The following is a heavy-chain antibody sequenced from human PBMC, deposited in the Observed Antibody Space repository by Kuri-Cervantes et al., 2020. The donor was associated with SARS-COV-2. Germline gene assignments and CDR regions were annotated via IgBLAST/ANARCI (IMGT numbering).Heavy chain of an antibody. CDR1: GYTFTSYY. V-gene: IGHV1-46*01. J-gene: IGHJ4*02. D-gene: IGHD3-22*01. Sequence: ASVKVSCKASGYTFTSYYMHWVRQAPGQGLEWIGIINPSGGSTSYAQKFQGRVTMTRDTSTSTVYMELSSLGSEDTAVYYCARDVFPAYYYDSSGPTPGMWWGQGTLVTVSS. CDR2: INPSGGST. CDR3: ARDVFPAYYYDSSGPTPGMW.